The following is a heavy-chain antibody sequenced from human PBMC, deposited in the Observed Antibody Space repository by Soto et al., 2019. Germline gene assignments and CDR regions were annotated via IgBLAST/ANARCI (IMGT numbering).Heavy chain of an antibody. J-gene: IGHJ4*02. D-gene: IGHD5-18*01. V-gene: IGHV3-11*01. Sequence: DYYRRCIRQEQGKGLEWVSYISSRSSTIFYAASVKGRFTFSRDDSKNSVYLQMNSLKTEDTAVYYCVRTIQPGMTTYFDYWGQGTLVPVPQ. CDR1: DYY. CDR2: ISSRSSTI. CDR3: VRTIQPGMTTYFDY.